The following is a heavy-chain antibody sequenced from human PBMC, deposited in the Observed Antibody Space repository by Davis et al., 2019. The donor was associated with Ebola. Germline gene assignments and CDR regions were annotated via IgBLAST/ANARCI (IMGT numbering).Heavy chain of an antibody. Sequence: GGSLRLSCETSGFNSNNYAMSWVRQAPGKGLEWVSSISSSSSYIYYADSVKGRFTISRDNAKNSLYLQMNSLRAEDTAVYYCASETYYYDSSGYHPYFDYWGQGTLVTVSS. D-gene: IGHD3-22*01. CDR2: ISSSSSYI. V-gene: IGHV3-21*01. J-gene: IGHJ4*02. CDR3: ASETYYYDSSGYHPYFDY. CDR1: GFNSNNYA.